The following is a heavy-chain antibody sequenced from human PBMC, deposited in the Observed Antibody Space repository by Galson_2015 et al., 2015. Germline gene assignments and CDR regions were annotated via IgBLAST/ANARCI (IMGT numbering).Heavy chain of an antibody. Sequence: SVKVSCKASGYTFTSNYLHWVRQAPGQGLEWMGIINPSGGSTGYAQKFQGRVTMTRDTSTTTVYMELSSLRFDDTAVYYCARWSGTYYDYWGQGTLVTVSS. CDR1: GYTFTSNY. CDR3: ARWSGTYYDY. D-gene: IGHD3-3*01. J-gene: IGHJ4*02. CDR2: INPSGGST. V-gene: IGHV1-46*01.